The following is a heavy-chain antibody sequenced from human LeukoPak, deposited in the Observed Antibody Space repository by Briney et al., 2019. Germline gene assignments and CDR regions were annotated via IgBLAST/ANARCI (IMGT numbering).Heavy chain of an antibody. D-gene: IGHD5-18*01. CDR3: ARDRSGYSYGEPLDY. J-gene: IGHJ4*02. CDR2: INSNTGGT. V-gene: IGHV1-2*06. CDR1: GYTFTDYY. Sequence: GASVKVSCKASGYTFTDYYMHWVRQAPGQGLEWMGRINSNTGGTDYAQKFQGRVTMTRDTSISTAYMELSRLRSDDTAVYYCARDRSGYSYGEPLDYWGQGTLVTVSS.